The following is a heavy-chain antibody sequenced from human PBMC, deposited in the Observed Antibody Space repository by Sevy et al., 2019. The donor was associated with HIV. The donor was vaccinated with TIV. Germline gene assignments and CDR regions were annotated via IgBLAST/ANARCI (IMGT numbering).Heavy chain of an antibody. CDR1: GFTFSDHY. Sequence: GGSLRLSCVASGFTFSDHYMEWVRQAPGKGLEWVGRTRNKADGYTTEYAASAKGRFTISRDESKNSLYVQMNSLKAEDTAVYYCATHAGIAAAGRVFDYWGQRTLVTVSS. CDR3: ATHAGIAAAGRVFDY. J-gene: IGHJ4*02. D-gene: IGHD6-13*01. V-gene: IGHV3-72*01. CDR2: TRNKADGYTT.